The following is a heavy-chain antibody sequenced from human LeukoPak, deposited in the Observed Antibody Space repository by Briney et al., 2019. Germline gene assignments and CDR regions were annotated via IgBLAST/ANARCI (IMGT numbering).Heavy chain of an antibody. V-gene: IGHV3-48*03. CDR2: ISSSGNTI. D-gene: IGHD1-26*01. J-gene: IGHJ4*02. CDR3: ARGGVGATEVYFDY. CDR1: GFTFSRYE. Sequence: GGSLRLSCAASGFTFSRYEMNWVRQAPRKGLEWISYISSSGNTIYYADSVKGRFTISRDNAKNSLYLQMNSLRAEDTAVYYCARGGVGATEVYFDYCGQGTLVTVSS.